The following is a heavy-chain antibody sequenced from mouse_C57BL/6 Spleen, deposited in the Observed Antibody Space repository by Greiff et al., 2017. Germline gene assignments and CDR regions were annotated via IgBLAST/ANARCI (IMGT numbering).Heavy chain of an antibody. D-gene: IGHD3-2*02. CDR1: GFNIKDDY. Sequence: VQLQQSGAELVRPGASVKLSCTASGFNIKDDYMHWVKQRPEQGLEWIGWIDPENGDTEYASKFQGKATITADTSSNTAYLQLSSLTSEDTAVYYCTTSSGGYFEVWGTGTTVTVSS. J-gene: IGHJ1*03. CDR2: IDPENGDT. CDR3: TTSSGGYFEV. V-gene: IGHV14-4*01.